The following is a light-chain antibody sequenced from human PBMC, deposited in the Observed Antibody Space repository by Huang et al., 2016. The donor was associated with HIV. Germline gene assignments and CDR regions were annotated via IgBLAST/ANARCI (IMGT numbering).Light chain of an antibody. CDR2: LGS. CDR1: QSLLHSNEYNY. V-gene: IGKV2-28*01. J-gene: IGKJ2*01. CDR3: MQALQSPYT. Sequence: DIVMTQSPLSLTVTPGEPASIPCRSSQSLLHSNEYNYGVWYLQKPGLSPRLLIYLGSIRASGVPDRFSGSGSGTDFTLKITRVEAADVGVYYCMQALQSPYTFGQGTKLEIK.